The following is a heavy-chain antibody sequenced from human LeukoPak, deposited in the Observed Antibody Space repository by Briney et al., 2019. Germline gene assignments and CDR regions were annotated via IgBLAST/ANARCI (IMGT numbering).Heavy chain of an antibody. Sequence: PGGSLRLSCAASGFTFSSYCMHWVRQAPGKGLEWVAVISYDGSNKYYADSVKGRFTISRDNSKNTLYLQMNSLRAEDTAVYYCAKDAKYYDFWSGYYAYYGMDVWGQGTTVTVSS. V-gene: IGHV3-30*18. CDR3: AKDAKYYDFWSGYYAYYGMDV. J-gene: IGHJ6*02. CDR1: GFTFSSYC. D-gene: IGHD3-3*01. CDR2: ISYDGSNK.